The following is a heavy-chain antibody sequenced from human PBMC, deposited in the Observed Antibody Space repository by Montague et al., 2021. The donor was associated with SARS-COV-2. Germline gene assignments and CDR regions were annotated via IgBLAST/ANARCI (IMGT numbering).Heavy chain of an antibody. CDR2: ISYDGSNK. CDR3: ARVIVVGYYGMDV. J-gene: IGHJ6*02. D-gene: IGHD3-22*01. CDR1: GFTFSSYA. V-gene: IGHV3-30-3*01. Sequence: SLRLSCAASGFTFSSYAMHWVRQAPGKGLEWVGVISYDGSNKYYADSVKGRFTISRDNSKNTLYLQMNSLRAEDTAVYYCARVIVVGYYGMDVWGQGTTVTVSS.